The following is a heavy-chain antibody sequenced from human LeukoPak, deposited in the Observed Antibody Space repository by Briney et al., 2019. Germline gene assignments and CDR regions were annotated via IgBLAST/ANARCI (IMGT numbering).Heavy chain of an antibody. D-gene: IGHD3-22*01. V-gene: IGHV3-48*01. J-gene: IGHJ4*02. CDR3: ARSSGYPYFDY. CDR1: GFTFSSYS. Sequence: GGSLRLSCAASGFTFSSYSMSWVGQAPGKGREWVSYIGGSSSPIYYADSVKGRFTISRHNAKNSLFLQMSSLRVEDTAVYYCARSSGYPYFDYWGQGTLVTVSS. CDR2: IGGSSSPI.